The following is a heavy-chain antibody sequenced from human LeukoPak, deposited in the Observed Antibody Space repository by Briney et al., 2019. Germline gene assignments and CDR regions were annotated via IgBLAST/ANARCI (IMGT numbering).Heavy chain of an antibody. CDR3: AKFLPTHIVVANYYFDY. V-gene: IGHV3-23*01. D-gene: IGHD2-21*01. Sequence: TGGSLRLSCAASGFTFSSYAMSWVRQAPGKWLEWVSAITGSGGSTYYADSVKGRFTISRDNSKNTLYLQMNSLRAEDTAVYYCAKFLPTHIVVANYYFDYWGQRTLVTVSS. CDR1: GFTFSSYA. J-gene: IGHJ4*02. CDR2: ITGSGGST.